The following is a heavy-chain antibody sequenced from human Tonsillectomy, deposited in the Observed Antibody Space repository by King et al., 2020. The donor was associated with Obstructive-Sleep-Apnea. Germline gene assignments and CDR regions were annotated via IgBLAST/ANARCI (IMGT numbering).Heavy chain of an antibody. CDR3: AGSGTYYYGSGSFSAFDI. J-gene: IGHJ3*02. Sequence: QLVQSGAEVKKPGASVKVSCKASGYTFTGYYMHWVRQAPGQGLEWVGWINPHSGGTNYAQKFQGRVTMTRDTSISTAYLELTRLRSDDTAVYYCAGSGTYYYGSGSFSAFDIWGQGTIVTVSP. CDR2: INPHSGGT. CDR1: GYTFTGYY. V-gene: IGHV1-2*02. D-gene: IGHD3-10*01.